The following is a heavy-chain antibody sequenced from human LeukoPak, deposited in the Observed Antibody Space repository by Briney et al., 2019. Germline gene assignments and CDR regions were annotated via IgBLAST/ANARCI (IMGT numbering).Heavy chain of an antibody. D-gene: IGHD3-22*01. J-gene: IGHJ4*02. CDR2: IIPILGIA. CDR3: ARGIDRYYYDSSGV. Sequence: GASVKVSCKASGGTFSSYAISWVRQAPGQGLEWMGRIIPILGIANYAQKFQGRVTITADKSTSTAYMELSSLRSEDTAVYYCARGIDRYYYDSSGVWGQGTLVTVSS. V-gene: IGHV1-69*04. CDR1: GGTFSSYA.